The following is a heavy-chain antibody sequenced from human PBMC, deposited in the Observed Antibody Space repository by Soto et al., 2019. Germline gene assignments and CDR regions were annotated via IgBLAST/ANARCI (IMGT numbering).Heavy chain of an antibody. CDR1: GFTFSSYS. V-gene: IGHV3-48*01. D-gene: IGHD6-19*01. CDR3: ARDRRAVAGTPDDAFDI. CDR2: ISSSSSTI. Sequence: EVQLVESGGGLVQPGGSLRLSCAASGFTFSSYSMNWVRQAPGKGLEWGSYISSSSSTIYYADSVKGRFTISRDNAKNSLYLQMNSLRAEDTAVYYCARDRRAVAGTPDDAFDIWGQGTMVTVSS. J-gene: IGHJ3*02.